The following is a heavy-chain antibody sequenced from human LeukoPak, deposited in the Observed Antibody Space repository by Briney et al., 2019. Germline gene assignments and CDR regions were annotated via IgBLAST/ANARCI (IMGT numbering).Heavy chain of an antibody. CDR3: ARGGTSGSLIY. CDR1: GFTFSNYW. V-gene: IGHV3-74*01. Sequence: GGSLRLSCAASGFTFSNYWMHWVRQAPGKGLVWVSRINSDGSSTTYVDSVKGRFTISRDNAKNTLYLQMNSLRAEDTAVYYCARGGTSGSLIYWGQGTLVTVSS. CDR2: INSDGSST. J-gene: IGHJ4*02. D-gene: IGHD1-26*01.